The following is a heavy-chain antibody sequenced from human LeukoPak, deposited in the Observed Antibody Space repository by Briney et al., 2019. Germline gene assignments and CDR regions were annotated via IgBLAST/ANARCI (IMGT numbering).Heavy chain of an antibody. D-gene: IGHD2-15*01. CDR1: GFTFNNYA. CDR3: AKARYCSGGSCYFDY. Sequence: GGSLRLSCAAAGFTFNNYAMNWVRQAPGKGLEWVSGISGSGSSTYYADSVKGRFTISRDNSKNTLYLQMNSLRAEDTAIYYCAKARYCSGGSCYFDYWGQGTLVTVSS. V-gene: IGHV3-23*01. J-gene: IGHJ4*02. CDR2: ISGSGSST.